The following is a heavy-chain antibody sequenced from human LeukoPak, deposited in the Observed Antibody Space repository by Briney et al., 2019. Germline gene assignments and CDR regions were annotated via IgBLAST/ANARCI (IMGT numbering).Heavy chain of an antibody. D-gene: IGHD6-13*01. CDR3: ANGAAAGTPTIGDY. J-gene: IGHJ4*02. Sequence: GGSLRLSCAASGFTVSSNYMSWVRQAAGKGLEWVSEIYSDGRTYYAASVKGRFSISRDNSKNTVYLQMNSLRAEDTAVYYCANGAAAGTPTIGDYWGQGTLVTVSS. CDR1: GFTVSSNY. V-gene: IGHV3-53*01. CDR2: IYSDGRT.